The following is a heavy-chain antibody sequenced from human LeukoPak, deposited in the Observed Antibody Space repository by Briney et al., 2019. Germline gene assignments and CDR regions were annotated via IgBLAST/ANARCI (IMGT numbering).Heavy chain of an antibody. CDR2: IYTSGST. D-gene: IGHD3-22*01. CDR3: ARDPSYYYDSSGYPLGAFDI. Sequence: PSETLSLTWTVSGGSISSYYWSWIRQPAGKGREGIGRIYTSGSTNYNPSLKSRVTMSVDTSKNQFSLKLSSVTAADTAVYYCARDPSYYYDSSGYPLGAFDIWGQGTMVTVSS. V-gene: IGHV4-4*07. CDR1: GGSISSYY. J-gene: IGHJ3*02.